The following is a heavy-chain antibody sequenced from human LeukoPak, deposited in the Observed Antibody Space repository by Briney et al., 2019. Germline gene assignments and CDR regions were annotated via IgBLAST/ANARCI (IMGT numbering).Heavy chain of an antibody. CDR3: ARGGAARLHFQN. V-gene: IGHV1-69*13. CDR1: GGTFSSYA. J-gene: IGHJ1*01. CDR2: IIPIFGTA. Sequence: ASVKVSSKASGGTFSSYAISWERQAPGQGLEWMGGIIPIFGTANYAQKFQGRVTITADESTSTAYMELSSLRSEDTAVYYCARGGAARLHFQNWGQGTLVTVSS. D-gene: IGHD6-6*01.